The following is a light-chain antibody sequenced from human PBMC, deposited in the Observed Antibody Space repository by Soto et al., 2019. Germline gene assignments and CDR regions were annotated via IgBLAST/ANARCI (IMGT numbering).Light chain of an antibody. CDR1: SSDVGGYNY. J-gene: IGLJ1*01. CDR3: SSYTSSSTEV. Sequence: QSALTQPAPVSGSPGQSITISCPGTSSDVGGYNYVSWYQQHPGKAPKLMIYDVNNRPSGVSNRFSGSKSGNTASLTISGLQAEDEADYYCSSYTSSSTEVFGTGTKVTVL. CDR2: DVN. V-gene: IGLV2-14*01.